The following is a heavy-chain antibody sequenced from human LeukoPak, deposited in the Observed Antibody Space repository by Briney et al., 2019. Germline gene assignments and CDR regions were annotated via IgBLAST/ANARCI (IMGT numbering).Heavy chain of an antibody. D-gene: IGHD6-13*01. CDR2: ISGSGGST. CDR1: GFTFSSYA. CDR3: ARAKGRSSPVNP. V-gene: IGHV3-23*01. J-gene: IGHJ5*02. Sequence: GGSLRLSCAASGFTFSSYAMSWVRQAPGKGLEWVSAISGSGGSTYYADSVKGRFTISRDNSKNTLYLQMNSLRAEDTAAYYCARAKGRSSPVNPWGQGTLVTVSS.